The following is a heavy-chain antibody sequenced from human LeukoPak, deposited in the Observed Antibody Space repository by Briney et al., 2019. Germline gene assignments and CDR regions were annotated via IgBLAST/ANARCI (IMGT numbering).Heavy chain of an antibody. CDR1: GFTFSSYA. V-gene: IGHV3-23*01. CDR2: ISGSGGST. J-gene: IGHJ3*02. Sequence: GGSLRLSCAASGFTFSSYAMSWVRQAPGKGLEWVSTISGSGGSTYYADSVKGRFTISRDNPKKTLYLQMNSLRAEDTAVYYCAKDESAVALAAFDNWGQGTMVTVSS. D-gene: IGHD2-15*01. CDR3: AKDESAVALAAFDN.